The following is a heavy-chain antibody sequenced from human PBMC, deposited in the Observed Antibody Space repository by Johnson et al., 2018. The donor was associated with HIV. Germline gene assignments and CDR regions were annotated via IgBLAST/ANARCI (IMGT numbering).Heavy chain of an antibody. J-gene: IGHJ3*02. V-gene: IGHV3-20*04. Sequence: VQLVESGGGVVWPGGSLRLSCAASGFTFDDYGMNWVRQVPGKGLEWVSGNNWSGHDTAYSDSVKGRFTISRDNAKNSLYLQMNGLRDEDTAWYYCARGRGYGAERGALDNWGQGTMVTVSA. CDR1: GFTFDDYG. CDR3: ARGRGYGAERGALDN. CDR2: NNWSGHDT. D-gene: IGHD4-17*01.